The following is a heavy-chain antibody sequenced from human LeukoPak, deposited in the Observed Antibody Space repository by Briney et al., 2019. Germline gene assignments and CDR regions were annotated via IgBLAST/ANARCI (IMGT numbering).Heavy chain of an antibody. D-gene: IGHD6-13*01. CDR3: AKDQYSSSWNQIDY. Sequence: GESLKISCAASGFTFSSYGMHWVRQAPGKGLEWVAVISYDGSNKYYADPVKGRFTISRDNSKNTLYLQMNSLRAEDTAVYYCAKDQYSSSWNQIDYWGQGTLVTVSS. V-gene: IGHV3-30*18. CDR2: ISYDGSNK. CDR1: GFTFSSYG. J-gene: IGHJ4*02.